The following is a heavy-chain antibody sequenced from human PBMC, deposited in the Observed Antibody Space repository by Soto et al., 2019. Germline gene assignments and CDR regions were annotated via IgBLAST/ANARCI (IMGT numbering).Heavy chain of an antibody. CDR1: GGSISSGGYY. D-gene: IGHD1-1*01. CDR2: IYYSGST. V-gene: IGHV4-31*03. CDR3: ARLVQLEKYYYYYYGMDV. J-gene: IGHJ6*02. Sequence: SETLSLTCTVSGGSISSGGYYWSWIRQHPGKGLEWIGYIYYSGSTYYNPSLKSRVTISVDTSKNQFSLKLSSVTAADTAEYYWARLVQLEKYYYYYYGMDVWGQGTTVTVSS.